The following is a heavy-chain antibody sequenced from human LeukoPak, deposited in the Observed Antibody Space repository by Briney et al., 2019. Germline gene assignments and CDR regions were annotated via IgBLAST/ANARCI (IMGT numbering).Heavy chain of an antibody. V-gene: IGHV3-23*01. CDR2: ISGSGGTT. D-gene: IGHD5-12*01. Sequence: GGSLRLSCATAGFTISNYAVSWVRQAPGKGLGWVSSISGSGGTTYYADSVKGRFTISRDNSKNTLYLQMNSLRAEDTAVYYCPKDPYRASSGLVDYWGQGTLVTVSS. CDR3: PKDPYRASSGLVDY. CDR1: GFTISNYA. J-gene: IGHJ4*02.